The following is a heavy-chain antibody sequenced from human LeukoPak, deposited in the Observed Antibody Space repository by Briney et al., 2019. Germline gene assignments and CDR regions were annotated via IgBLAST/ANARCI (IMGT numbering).Heavy chain of an antibody. V-gene: IGHV4-34*01. CDR1: GGSFSGYY. Sequence: PSETLSLTCAVYGGSFSGYYWSWIRQPPGKGLDWIGEINHSGSTNYNPSLKSRVTTSVDTSKNQFSLKLSSVTAADTAVYYCARKKPIVVVPAAKRTYYMDVWGKGTTVTVSS. J-gene: IGHJ6*03. CDR3: ARKKPIVVVPAAKRTYYMDV. D-gene: IGHD2-2*01. CDR2: INHSGST.